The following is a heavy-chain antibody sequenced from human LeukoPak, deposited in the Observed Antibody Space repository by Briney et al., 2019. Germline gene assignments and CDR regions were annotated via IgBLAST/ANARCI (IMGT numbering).Heavy chain of an antibody. V-gene: IGHV4-39*07. J-gene: IGHJ4*02. Sequence: PSETLSLTCTVSGGSISSSSYYWGWIRQPPGKGLEWIGSIYYSGSTYYNPSLKSRVTISVDTSKNQFSLKLSSVTAADTAVYYCARTKMTGYYRGWGQGTLVTVSS. CDR1: GGSISSSSYY. CDR2: IYYSGST. CDR3: ARTKMTGYYRG. D-gene: IGHD3-9*01.